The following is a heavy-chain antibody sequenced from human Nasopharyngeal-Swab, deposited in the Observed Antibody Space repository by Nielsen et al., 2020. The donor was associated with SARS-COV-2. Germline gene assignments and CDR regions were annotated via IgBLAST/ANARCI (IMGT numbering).Heavy chain of an antibody. J-gene: IGHJ4*02. CDR2: ISGSGGST. D-gene: IGHD5-24*01. V-gene: IGHV3-23*01. CDR1: GFTFSSYA. CDR3: AKESLRREMATMSAHDY. Sequence: GESLKISCAASGFTFSSYAMSWVRQAPGKGLEWVSAISGSGGSTYYADSVKGRFTISRDNSKHKLYLQMNSLRAEDTAVYYCAKESLRREMATMSAHDYWGQGTLVTVSS.